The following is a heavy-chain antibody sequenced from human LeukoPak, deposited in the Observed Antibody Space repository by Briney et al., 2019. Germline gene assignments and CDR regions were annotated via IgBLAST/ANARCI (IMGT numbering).Heavy chain of an antibody. Sequence: GGSLRLSCAASGFTFSNAWMSWVRQAPGKGLEWVGRIKSKTDGGTTDYAAPVKGRFTISRDGSKNTLYLQMNSLKTEDTAVYYCTTDGYYYDSSGYYVYDYWGQGTLVTVSS. D-gene: IGHD3-22*01. CDR2: IKSKTDGGTT. V-gene: IGHV3-15*01. CDR3: TTDGYYYDSSGYYVYDY. J-gene: IGHJ4*02. CDR1: GFTFSNAW.